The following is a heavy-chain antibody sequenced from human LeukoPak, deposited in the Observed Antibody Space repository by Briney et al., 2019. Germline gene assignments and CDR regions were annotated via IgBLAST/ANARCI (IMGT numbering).Heavy chain of an antibody. CDR1: GFTFSNYG. CDR3: AKDRGIAAAYYFMDV. D-gene: IGHD6-13*01. CDR2: IPYDGSNE. V-gene: IGHV3-30*02. Sequence: GGSLRLSCAASGFTFSNYGMHWVRQAPGKGLEGVAFIPYDGSNEYYADSVKGRFTISRDNSKNTLYLEMNGLRAEDTAMYYCAKDRGIAAAYYFMDVWGKGTTVTVSS. J-gene: IGHJ6*03.